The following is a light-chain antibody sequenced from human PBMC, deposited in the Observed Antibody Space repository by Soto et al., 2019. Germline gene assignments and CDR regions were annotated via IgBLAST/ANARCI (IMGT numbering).Light chain of an antibody. CDR1: ENINTW. V-gene: IGKV1-5*01. J-gene: IGKJ2*01. CDR2: DAS. Sequence: DVQMTQSPSTLSASVGDRVIITCRASENINTWLAWYQQKPGKAPDLLIYDASILQSGVPFRFSGSGSGTEFTLTISSLQPDDFATYYCQQYNSYRYTFGQGTRLEIK. CDR3: QQYNSYRYT.